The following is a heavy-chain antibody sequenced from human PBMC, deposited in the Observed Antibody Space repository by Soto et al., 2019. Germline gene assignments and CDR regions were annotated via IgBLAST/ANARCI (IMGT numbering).Heavy chain of an antibody. D-gene: IGHD2-2*01. CDR1: GFTFSNYA. CDR2: ISGGSGDST. Sequence: LRLSCAASGFTFSNYAMNWVRQAPGKGLEWVSGISGGSGDSTFYADSVKGRFTISRDNSKNTLHLQMNSLRTEDTAVYYCAKNQPSWATRAAFDYWGQGTLVTVSS. V-gene: IGHV3-23*01. J-gene: IGHJ4*02. CDR3: AKNQPSWATRAAFDY.